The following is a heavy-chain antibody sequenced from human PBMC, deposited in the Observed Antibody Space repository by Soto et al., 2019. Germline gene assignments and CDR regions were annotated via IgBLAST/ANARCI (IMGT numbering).Heavy chain of an antibody. J-gene: IGHJ5*02. D-gene: IGHD3-3*01. CDR1: GFTFSNYE. CDR2: MSDSGNDI. Sequence: EVQLVESGGGLVQPGGSLRLSCAASGFTFSNYEMNWVRQAPGKGLEWLSYMSDSGNDIHYSESVKGRFTISRDNAKNSLYLQMNSLRAEDTAVYYCARDLRFLDHQSGFDPWGQGTLVIVSS. V-gene: IGHV3-48*03. CDR3: ARDLRFLDHQSGFDP.